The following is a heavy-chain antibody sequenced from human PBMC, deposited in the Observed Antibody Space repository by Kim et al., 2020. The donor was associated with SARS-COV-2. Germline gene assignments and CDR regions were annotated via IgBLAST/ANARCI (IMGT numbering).Heavy chain of an antibody. Sequence: ASVKVSCKASGYTFTTYAMHWVRQAPGQRLEWMGWINAGNGNTKYSQKFQGRVTITRDTSASTAYMELSSLRSEDTAVYYCARPMVRGGNYYYYGMDVWGQGTTVTVSS. CDR1: GYTFTTYA. CDR2: INAGNGNT. D-gene: IGHD3-10*01. V-gene: IGHV1-3*01. J-gene: IGHJ6*02. CDR3: ARPMVRGGNYYYYGMDV.